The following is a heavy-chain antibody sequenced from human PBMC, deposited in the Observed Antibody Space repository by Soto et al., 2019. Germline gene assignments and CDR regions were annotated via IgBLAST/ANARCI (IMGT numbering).Heavy chain of an antibody. Sequence: GESLKISCKGSGYRFTSYWIGWVRQMHGKGLEWMGIIYPGDSDTRYSPSFQGQVTISADKSISTAYLQWSSLKASDTAMYYCARSRVAAAPAPYFDYWGQGTLVTVSS. J-gene: IGHJ4*02. D-gene: IGHD6-13*01. V-gene: IGHV5-51*01. CDR2: IYPGDSDT. CDR3: ARSRVAAAPAPYFDY. CDR1: GYRFTSYW.